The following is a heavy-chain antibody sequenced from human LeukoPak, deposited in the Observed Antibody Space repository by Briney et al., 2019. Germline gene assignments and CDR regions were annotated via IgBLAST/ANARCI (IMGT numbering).Heavy chain of an antibody. CDR3: AKDIAAAGTQYFQH. V-gene: IGHV3-23*01. J-gene: IGHJ1*01. Sequence: GGSLRLSCAASGFIFSSNAMSWIRQAPGRGLEWVSAITGSGDATFYADSVKGRFTISRDNSKNTLYLQLNSLRVEDTAVYYCAKDIAAAGTQYFQHWGQGTLVTVSS. CDR1: GFIFSSNA. CDR2: ITGSGDAT. D-gene: IGHD6-13*01.